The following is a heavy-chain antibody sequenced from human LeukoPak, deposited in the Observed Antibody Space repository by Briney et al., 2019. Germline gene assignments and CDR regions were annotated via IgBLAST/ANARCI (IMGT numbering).Heavy chain of an antibody. CDR2: IKEDGSEE. J-gene: IGHJ3*01. V-gene: IGHV3-7*01. CDR1: GFNFNTFW. D-gene: IGHD2-2*01. Sequence: GVLRLSCAASGFNFNTFWMTWVRQAPGKGLEWVANIKEDGSEEYYVDSVKGRFTISRDNAKNSLYLQMNSLRAEDTAVYYCARPRYCSSISCYFHAFDVWGQGTMVTVSS. CDR3: ARPRYCSSISCYFHAFDV.